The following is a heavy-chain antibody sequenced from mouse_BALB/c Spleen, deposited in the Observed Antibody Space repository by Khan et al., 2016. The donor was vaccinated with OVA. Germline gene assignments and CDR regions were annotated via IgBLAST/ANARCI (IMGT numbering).Heavy chain of an antibody. Sequence: VELVESGPGLVAPSQSLSITCTVSGFSLTSYGVHWFRQPPGKGLEWLGVICACGSTPYNSALMSSLSISKDNSKSQVFLKMNSLQTDDTAMYYCARLEDIWGQGTTLTVSS. V-gene: IGHV2-9*02. CDR1: GFSLTSYG. CDR3: ARLEDI. D-gene: IGHD1-3*01. CDR2: ICACGST. J-gene: IGHJ2*01.